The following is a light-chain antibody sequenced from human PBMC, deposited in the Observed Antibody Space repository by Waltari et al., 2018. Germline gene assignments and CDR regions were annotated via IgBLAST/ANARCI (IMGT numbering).Light chain of an antibody. CDR3: SSYTRSSTLGV. CDR2: DCS. CDR1: SSDVGGYNY. V-gene: IGLV2-14*03. Sequence: QSALTQPASVSGSPGQSITISCSGTSSDVGGYNYVSWYQQHPGKAPKLMIYDCSNRPSGVPYRFSGSKSGNTASLTISGLQAEDEADYYCSSYTRSSTLGVFGGGTKLTVL. J-gene: IGLJ3*02.